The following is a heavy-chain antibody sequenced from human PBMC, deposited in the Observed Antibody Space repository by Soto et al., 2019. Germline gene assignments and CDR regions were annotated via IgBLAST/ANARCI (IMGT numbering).Heavy chain of an antibody. D-gene: IGHD5-12*01. V-gene: IGHV3-30*18. Sequence: QLVESGGGVVQPGRSLRLSCAASGFTFSLYGMHWVRQAPGKGLEWVAVTSYDGSNKYYVDSVKGRFTISRDNSKNTLYLQMNSLRAEHTAVYYCAKDSGYSGYDVYDYYYGMDVWGQGTTVTVSS. J-gene: IGHJ6*02. CDR2: TSYDGSNK. CDR1: GFTFSLYG. CDR3: AKDSGYSGYDVYDYYYGMDV.